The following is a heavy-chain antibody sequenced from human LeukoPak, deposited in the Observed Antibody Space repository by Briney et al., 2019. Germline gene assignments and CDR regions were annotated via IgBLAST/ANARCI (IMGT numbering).Heavy chain of an antibody. D-gene: IGHD5-12*01. J-gene: IGHJ4*02. CDR2: ISYDGSRT. CDR3: ARGPSGYHNT. CDR1: GFTFSTYA. Sequence: QPGGSLILSCVASGFTFSTYAIHWVRQAPGKGLEWVAGISYDGSRTHHADSVKGRFTISRDNSKNTLYLQMNSLRAEDTAVYYCARGPSGYHNTGGQGTLVTVSS. V-gene: IGHV3-30*14.